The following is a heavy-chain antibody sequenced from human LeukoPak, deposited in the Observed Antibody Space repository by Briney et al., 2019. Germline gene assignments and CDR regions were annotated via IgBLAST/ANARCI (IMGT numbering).Heavy chain of an antibody. CDR1: GFTFRNYV. CDR3: AREGYYGSGSPPSLYFDY. J-gene: IGHJ4*02. Sequence: GGSLRLSCAASGFTFRNYVIHWVRQAPGKGLEWVAVTSSDLNVELYADSVKGRLTISRDNSRSTLYLQMNSLRPEDTAIYYCAREGYYGSGSPPSLYFDYWGQGTLVTVSS. CDR2: TSSDLNVE. D-gene: IGHD3-10*01. V-gene: IGHV3-30-3*01.